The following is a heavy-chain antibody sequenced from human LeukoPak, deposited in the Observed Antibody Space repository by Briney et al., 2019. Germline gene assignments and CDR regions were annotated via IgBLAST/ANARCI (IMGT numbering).Heavy chain of an antibody. J-gene: IGHJ6*03. CDR3: ARIYCSNTSCYPYYYMDV. Sequence: SETLSLTCAVSGCSISIGYYRGWIRQPPGKGLEWIGTMYHSGGTYYNSSLKSRVTMSVDTSKNQFSLELSSVTAADTAVYYCARIYCSNTSCYPYYYMDVWGRGTTVTVSS. CDR1: GCSISIGYY. CDR2: MYHSGGT. D-gene: IGHD2-2*01. V-gene: IGHV4-38-2*01.